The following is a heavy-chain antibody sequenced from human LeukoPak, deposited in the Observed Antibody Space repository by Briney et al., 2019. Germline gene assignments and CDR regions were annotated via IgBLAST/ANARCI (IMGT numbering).Heavy chain of an antibody. CDR3: ARHTYGGNSDFQH. V-gene: IGHV4-59*08. D-gene: IGHD4-23*01. J-gene: IGHJ1*01. Sequence: SETLSLTCTVSGSSISSDYWSWIRQPPGKGLEWIGYIYHSGSTNYNPSLKSRVTISVDTSKNQFSLKLSSATAADTAVYYCARHTYGGNSDFQHWGQGTLVTVSS. CDR2: IYHSGST. CDR1: GSSISSDY.